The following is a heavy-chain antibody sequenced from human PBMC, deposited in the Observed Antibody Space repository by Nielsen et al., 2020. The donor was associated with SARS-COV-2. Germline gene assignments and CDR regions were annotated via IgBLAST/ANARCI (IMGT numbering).Heavy chain of an antibody. Sequence: SETLSLTCTVSGGSINSGAYYWSWIRQHPGGGLEWIGYIYYSGTTYYNPSLKSRVTISVDTSKNQFSLKLSSVTAADTAVYYCARGRRAGGRSYYYDSSGYYYFDYWGQGTLVTVSS. CDR3: ARGRRAGGRSYYYDSSGYYYFDY. CDR2: IYYSGTT. D-gene: IGHD3-22*01. CDR1: GGSINSGAYY. J-gene: IGHJ4*02. V-gene: IGHV4-31*03.